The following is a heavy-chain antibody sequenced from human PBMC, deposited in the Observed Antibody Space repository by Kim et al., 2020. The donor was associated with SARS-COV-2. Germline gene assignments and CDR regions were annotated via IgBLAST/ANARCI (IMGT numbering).Heavy chain of an antibody. J-gene: IGHJ5*02. CDR1: GGTFSSYA. V-gene: IGHV1-69*13. D-gene: IGHD2-21*01. Sequence: SVKVSCKASGGTFSSYAISWVRQAPGQGLEWMGGIIPIFGTANYAQKFQGRVTITADESTSTAYMELSSLRSEDTAVYYCATGKRPAIEAYCGGDCYLNWFDPWGQGTLVTVSS. CDR3: ATGKRPAIEAYCGGDCYLNWFDP. CDR2: IIPIFGTA.